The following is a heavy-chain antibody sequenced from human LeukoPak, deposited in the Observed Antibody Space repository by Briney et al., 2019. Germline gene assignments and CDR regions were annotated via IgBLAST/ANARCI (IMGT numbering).Heavy chain of an antibody. CDR1: GYTFTSYA. D-gene: IGHD3-9*01. Sequence: ASVKVSCKASGYTFTSYAMHWVRQAPGQRLEWMGWINAGSGNTKYSQKFQGRVTITRDTSASTAYMELSSLRSEDTAVYYCARDLRYFDWLPYYFDYWGQGTLVTVSS. J-gene: IGHJ4*02. CDR2: INAGSGNT. V-gene: IGHV1-3*01. CDR3: ARDLRYFDWLPYYFDY.